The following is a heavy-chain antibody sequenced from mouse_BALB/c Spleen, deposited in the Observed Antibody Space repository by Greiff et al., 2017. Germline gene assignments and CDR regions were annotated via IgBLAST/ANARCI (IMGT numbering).Heavy chain of an antibody. D-gene: IGHD6-1*01. CDR1: GFSLTSYG. Sequence: VQGVESGPGLVQPSQSLSITCTVSGFSLTSYGVHWVRQSPGKGLEWLGVIWSGGSTDYNAAFISRLSISKDNSKSQVFFKMNSLQANDTAIYYCARRVPRYYAMDYWGQGTSVTVSS. CDR3: ARRVPRYYAMDY. CDR2: IWSGGST. J-gene: IGHJ4*01. V-gene: IGHV2-2*02.